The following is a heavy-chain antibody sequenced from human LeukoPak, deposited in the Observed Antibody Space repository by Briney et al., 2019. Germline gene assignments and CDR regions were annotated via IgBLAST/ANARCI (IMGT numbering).Heavy chain of an antibody. CDR1: GFTFSRYW. Sequence: PGGSLRISCAASGFTFSRYWMHWVRQAPGKGLVWVSHINTDGSSTNYADSVKGRFTISRDNAKNTLYLQMNSLRAEDTAVYYCARTPYTSSWYGWFGPWGQGTLVTVSS. J-gene: IGHJ5*02. CDR2: INTDGSST. V-gene: IGHV3-74*01. D-gene: IGHD6-13*01. CDR3: ARTPYTSSWYGWFGP.